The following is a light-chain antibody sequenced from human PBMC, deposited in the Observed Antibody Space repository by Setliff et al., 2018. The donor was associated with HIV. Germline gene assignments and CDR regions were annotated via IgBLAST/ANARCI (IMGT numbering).Light chain of an antibody. V-gene: IGLV2-14*01. J-gene: IGLJ3*02. CDR1: SSDVDGYNY. Sequence: QSALTQPASVSGSPGQSITISCTGTSSDVDGYNYVSWYQQHPGKAPKLMIYDVTNRPSGVSNRFSDSKSGNTASLTISGLQAEDEADYYCSSYTSISTWVFGGGTK. CDR2: DVT. CDR3: SSYTSISTWV.